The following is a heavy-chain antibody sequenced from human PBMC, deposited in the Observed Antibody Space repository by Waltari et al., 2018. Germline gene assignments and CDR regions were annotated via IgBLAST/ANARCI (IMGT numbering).Heavy chain of an antibody. J-gene: IGHJ4*02. CDR2: IDNRGPS. Sequence: QVQLQESGPGLVEPSETLSLPCMVSGYSITSGYIWAWIRQPPGKGLGWIAGIDNRGPSYSNPSLRCRISMSLGTPKNEISLKLTSVTAADTAMFYCAREPGMVTTGFDSWGQGTLVTVSS. CDR3: AREPGMVTTGFDS. V-gene: IGHV4-38-2*02. CDR1: GYSITSGYI. D-gene: IGHD4-17*01.